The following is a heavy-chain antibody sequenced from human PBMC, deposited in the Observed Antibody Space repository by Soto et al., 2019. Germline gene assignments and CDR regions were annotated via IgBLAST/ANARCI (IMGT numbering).Heavy chain of an antibody. CDR2: ISGSGGST. J-gene: IGHJ4*02. Sequence: GGSLRLSCAASGFTFSSYNMNWVRQAPGKGLEWVSAISGSGGSTYYADSVKGRFTISRDNSKNTLYLQMNSLRAEDTAVYYCAKAAPFYGSGSYYSSFDYWGQGTLVTVSS. D-gene: IGHD3-10*01. CDR3: AKAAPFYGSGSYYSSFDY. CDR1: GFTFSSYN. V-gene: IGHV3-23*01.